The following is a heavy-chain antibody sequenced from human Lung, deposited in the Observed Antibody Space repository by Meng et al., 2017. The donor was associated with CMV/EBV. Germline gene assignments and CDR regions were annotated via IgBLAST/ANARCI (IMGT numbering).Heavy chain of an antibody. Sequence: SVXVSXXAFGYTFGDYFMHWVRQAPGQGLEWMGWINPRSGDTNYAQEFQGRVTMTRDTAISATYMELRRLRPDDTAVYYCARCNYYYDSSGPFGPWGQGTLVXVSS. CDR3: ARCNYYYDSSGPFGP. V-gene: IGHV1-2*02. D-gene: IGHD3-22*01. CDR1: GYTFGDYF. J-gene: IGHJ5*02. CDR2: INPRSGDT.